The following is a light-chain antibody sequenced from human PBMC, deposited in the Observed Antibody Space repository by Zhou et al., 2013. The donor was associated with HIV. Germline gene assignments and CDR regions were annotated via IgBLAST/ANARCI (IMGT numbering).Light chain of an antibody. CDR2: KAS. J-gene: IGKJ1*01. CDR1: QSISNW. Sequence: DIQMTQSPSTLSASVGDRVTLTCRASQSISNWLAWYQQKPGKAPKLLIYKASSLESGVPSRFSGFGSGTVFTLTISSLQPDDFATYYCQQLNSYPWTFGQGTKVDVK. V-gene: IGKV1-5*03. CDR3: QQLNSYPWT.